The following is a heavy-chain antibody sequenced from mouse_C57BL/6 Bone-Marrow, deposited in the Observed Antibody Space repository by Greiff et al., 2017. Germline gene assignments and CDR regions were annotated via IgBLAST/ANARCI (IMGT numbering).Heavy chain of an antibody. CDR3: ARWGDGYYWYFDV. CDR1: GYTFTSYW. CDR2: IDPSDSYT. Sequence: VQLQQPGAELVKPGASVKLSCKASGYTFTSYWMQWVKQRPGQGLEWIGEIDPSDSYTNYNQKFKGKATLTVDTSSSTAGMQLSSLTSEDSAVYYCARWGDGYYWYFDVWGTGTTVTVSS. J-gene: IGHJ1*03. V-gene: IGHV1-50*01. D-gene: IGHD2-3*01.